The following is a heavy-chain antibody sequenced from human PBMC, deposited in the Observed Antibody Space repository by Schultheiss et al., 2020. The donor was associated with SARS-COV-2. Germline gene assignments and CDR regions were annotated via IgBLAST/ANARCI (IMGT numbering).Heavy chain of an antibody. V-gene: IGHV3-21*01. CDR3: AREPQRGIVVVPAALPYDAFDI. CDR2: ISSSSSYI. D-gene: IGHD2-2*01. CDR1: GFTFSSYS. Sequence: GESLKISCAASGFTFSSYSMNWVRQAPGKGLEWVSSISSSSSYIYYADSVKGRFTISRDNAKNSLYLQMNSLRAEDTAVYYCAREPQRGIVVVPAALPYDAFDIWGQGTMVTVSS. J-gene: IGHJ3*02.